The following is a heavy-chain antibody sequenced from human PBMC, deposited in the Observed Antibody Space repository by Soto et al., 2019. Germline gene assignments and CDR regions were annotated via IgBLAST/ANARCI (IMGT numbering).Heavy chain of an antibody. J-gene: IGHJ4*02. Sequence: EVQLLESGGGLVQPGGSLRLSCAASGFTFSSYAMSWVRQAPGKGLEWVSTISGSGGSTYYADSVKGRFTISRDNSKNTLNLQVNSLRAEDTAVYYCAKCSPRYSSGLKAYYFDYWGQGTLVTVSS. V-gene: IGHV3-23*01. CDR1: GFTFSSYA. D-gene: IGHD6-19*01. CDR2: ISGSGGST. CDR3: AKCSPRYSSGLKAYYFDY.